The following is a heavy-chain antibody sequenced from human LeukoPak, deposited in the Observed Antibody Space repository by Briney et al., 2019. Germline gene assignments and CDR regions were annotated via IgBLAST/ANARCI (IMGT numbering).Heavy chain of an antibody. CDR2: IYYSGKT. CDR1: GGSISTYY. CDR3: ARDRITGTTDGMDV. D-gene: IGHD1-20*01. J-gene: IGHJ6*02. Sequence: PSETLSLTCTVSGGSISTYYWSCIRQPPGKGLEWIGYIYYSGKTNYNPSLKSRVTISVDTSKNQFSLKLSSVTAADTAVYYCARDRITGTTDGMDVWGQGTTVTVSS. V-gene: IGHV4-59*01.